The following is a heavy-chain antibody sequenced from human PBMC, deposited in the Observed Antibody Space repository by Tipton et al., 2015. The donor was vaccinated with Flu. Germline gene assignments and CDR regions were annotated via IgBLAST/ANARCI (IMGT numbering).Heavy chain of an antibody. CDR2: IYRTGTT. CDR1: GDSIASDYY. J-gene: IGHJ4*02. CDR3: ARLEVVVGATGGQGDY. V-gene: IGHV4-38-2*01. Sequence: TLSLTCSVSGDSIASDYYWGWIRQPPEKGLEWIGNIYRTGTTYYKSSLKSRVSISIDRSKNQFSLRLTSVTAADTGVYYCARLEVVVGATGGQGDYWGQGTLVTVSS. D-gene: IGHD1-26*01.